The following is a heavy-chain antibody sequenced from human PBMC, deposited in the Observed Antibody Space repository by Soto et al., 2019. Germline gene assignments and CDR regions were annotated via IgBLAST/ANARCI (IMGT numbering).Heavy chain of an antibody. V-gene: IGHV3-66*01. D-gene: IGHD2-15*01. J-gene: IGHJ6*02. CDR2: IYSGGST. CDR3: ARDFIVVVAATKYYYGMDV. Sequence: GGSLRLSCAASGFTVSSNYMSWVREAPGKGLEWVSVIYSGGSTYYADSVKGRFTISRDNSKNTLYLQMNSLRAEDTAVYYCARDFIVVVAATKYYYGMDVWGQGTTVTVS. CDR1: GFTVSSNY.